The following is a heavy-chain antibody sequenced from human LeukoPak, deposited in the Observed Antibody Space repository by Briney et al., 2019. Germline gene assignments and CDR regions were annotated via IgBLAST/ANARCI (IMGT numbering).Heavy chain of an antibody. V-gene: IGHV4-4*07. D-gene: IGHD5-24*01. Sequence: SETLSLTCTVSRGSITPHYWSWIREPAGKGLDWIGRISPTGITNYNPSLNSRVTMSVDTSKNQLSLTLNSVTAADTAVYYCAREVEMATQFDYWGQGTLVTAPS. CDR2: ISPTGIT. CDR3: AREVEMATQFDY. CDR1: RGSITPHY. J-gene: IGHJ4*02.